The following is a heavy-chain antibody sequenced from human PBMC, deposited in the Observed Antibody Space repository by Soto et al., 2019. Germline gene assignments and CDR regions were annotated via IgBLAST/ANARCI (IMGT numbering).Heavy chain of an antibody. D-gene: IGHD3-22*01. Sequence: SETLSLTCTVSGGSISSYYWSWIRQPPGKGLEWIGYIYYSGSTNYNPSLKSRVTISVDTSKNQFSLKLSSVTAADTAVYYCARDGDSAPDYYDSSGMVYFQHWGQGTLVTVSS. CDR3: ARDGDSAPDYYDSSGMVYFQH. CDR1: GGSISSYY. CDR2: IYYSGST. J-gene: IGHJ1*01. V-gene: IGHV4-59*01.